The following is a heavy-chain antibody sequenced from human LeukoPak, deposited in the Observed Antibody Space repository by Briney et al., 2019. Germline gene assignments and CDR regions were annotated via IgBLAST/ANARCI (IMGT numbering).Heavy chain of an antibody. CDR3: ARVWANSGNYYGEDY. V-gene: IGHV3-53*01. D-gene: IGHD1-26*01. Sequence: GGSLRLSCAAPGFTVSSNYMSWVRQAPGKGLEWVSVIYSGGSTYYADSVKGRFTISRDNSKNTLYLQMNSLRAEDTAVYYCARVWANSGNYYGEDYWGQGTLVTVSS. CDR2: IYSGGST. CDR1: GFTVSSNY. J-gene: IGHJ4*02.